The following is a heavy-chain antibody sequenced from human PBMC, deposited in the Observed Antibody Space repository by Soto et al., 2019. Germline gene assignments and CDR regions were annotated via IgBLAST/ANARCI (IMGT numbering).Heavy chain of an antibody. Sequence: QVQLQESGAGLVKPSETLSLTCTVAGGSLTDHYWNWFRQSPGKGLHWIGYVYYSGGTNYNPSLTNRVTTSVYTSKNQFSLNLRSVTAADTAVYYCARGNDWKSSTFDIWGQGTMVSVSS. J-gene: IGHJ3*02. CDR2: VYYSGGT. CDR3: ARGNDWKSSTFDI. CDR1: GGSLTDHY. D-gene: IGHD2-21*01. V-gene: IGHV4-59*11.